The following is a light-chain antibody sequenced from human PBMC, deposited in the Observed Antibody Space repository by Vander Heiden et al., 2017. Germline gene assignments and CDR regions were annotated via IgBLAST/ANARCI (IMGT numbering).Light chain of an antibody. J-gene: IGLJ2*01. V-gene: IGLV1-51*01. Sequence: QSVLTQPPSVSAAPGQKVTISCSGSSSNIGNNYVSWYQQRPGTAPKLLIYDNNKRPSGIPDRFSGSKSGTSATLGITGLQTGDEADYYCGTWDSSLSAVVFDGGTKLTVL. CDR3: GTWDSSLSAVV. CDR2: DNN. CDR1: SSNIGNNY.